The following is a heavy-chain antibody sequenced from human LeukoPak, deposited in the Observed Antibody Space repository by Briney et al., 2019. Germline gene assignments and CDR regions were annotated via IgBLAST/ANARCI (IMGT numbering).Heavy chain of an antibody. D-gene: IGHD3-10*01. CDR1: GFTFSSYE. CDR2: ISSSGSTI. V-gene: IGHV3-48*03. Sequence: PGGSLRLSCAASGFTFSSYEMNWVRQAPGKGLEWVSYISSSGSTIYYADSVKGRFTISRDNAKNSLYLQMNNLRAEDTAVYYCARSYGSGSYYNSNWFDPWGQGTLVTVSS. CDR3: ARSYGSGSYYNSNWFDP. J-gene: IGHJ5*02.